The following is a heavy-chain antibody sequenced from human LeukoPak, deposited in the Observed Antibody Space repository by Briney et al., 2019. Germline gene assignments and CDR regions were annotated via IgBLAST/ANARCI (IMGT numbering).Heavy chain of an antibody. D-gene: IGHD2-2*01. Sequence: PSETLSLTCTVSGGSISSYYWSWIRQPPGKGLEWIGYIYYSGSTNYNPSLKSRVTISVDTSKNQFSLKLSSVTAADTAVYYCARDAGGYCSSTSCSWVWFDPWGQGTLVTVSS. CDR2: IYYSGST. V-gene: IGHV4-59*01. CDR3: ARDAGGYCSSTSCSWVWFDP. J-gene: IGHJ5*02. CDR1: GGSISSYY.